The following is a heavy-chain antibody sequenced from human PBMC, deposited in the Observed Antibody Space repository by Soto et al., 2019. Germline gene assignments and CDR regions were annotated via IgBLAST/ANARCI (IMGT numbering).Heavy chain of an antibody. Sequence: QVQLAESGGGVVQPGRSLRLSCAATGFTFSNYGMHWVRQAPGKGLEWVAVILKDGSDQKYADSMKGRFTISRDNSENSLDILLNSLRAENTAVYYCARDEDYPDIAFDYWGQGTLVTVSS. J-gene: IGHJ4*02. CDR1: GFTFSNYG. CDR3: ARDEDYPDIAFDY. V-gene: IGHV3-33*01. D-gene: IGHD4-17*01. CDR2: ILKDGSDQ.